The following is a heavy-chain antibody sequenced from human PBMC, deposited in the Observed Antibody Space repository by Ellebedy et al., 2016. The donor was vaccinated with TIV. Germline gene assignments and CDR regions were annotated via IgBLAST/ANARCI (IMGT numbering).Heavy chain of an antibody. Sequence: MPSETLSLTCTVSGCSISSYYWSWIRQPPGKGLEWIGYIYYSGSTNYNPSLKSRVTISVDMSKNQFSLRLSSVTAADTAVYYCAGDYGAYFDYWGQGTLVTVSS. D-gene: IGHD4-17*01. V-gene: IGHV4-59*08. J-gene: IGHJ4*02. CDR1: GCSISSYY. CDR2: IYYSGST. CDR3: AGDYGAYFDY.